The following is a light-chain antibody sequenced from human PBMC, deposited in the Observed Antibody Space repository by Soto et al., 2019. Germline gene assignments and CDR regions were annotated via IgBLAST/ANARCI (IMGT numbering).Light chain of an antibody. Sequence: AIRMTQSPSSCSASTGDRVTITCRASHGISSYLAWYQQKPRKAPKLLIYAASTLQSGVPSRFSGSGSGTDFTLTISCLQSEDFATYYCQQYYSYPWTFGQGTKVDIK. CDR3: QQYYSYPWT. J-gene: IGKJ1*01. CDR2: AAS. CDR1: HGISSY. V-gene: IGKV1-8*01.